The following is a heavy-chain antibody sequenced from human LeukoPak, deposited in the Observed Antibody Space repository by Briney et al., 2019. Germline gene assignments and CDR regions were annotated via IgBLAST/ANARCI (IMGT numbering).Heavy chain of an antibody. J-gene: IGHJ4*02. Sequence: PTGGSLRLSCAASGFTFSSYAMSWVRQAPGKGLEWVPAISGSGGSTYYADSVKGRFTISRDNSKNTLYLQMNSLRAEDTAVYYCAKTYSSSSNSDYWGQGTLVTVSS. D-gene: IGHD6-6*01. CDR1: GFTFSSYA. CDR3: AKTYSSSSNSDY. V-gene: IGHV3-23*01. CDR2: ISGSGGST.